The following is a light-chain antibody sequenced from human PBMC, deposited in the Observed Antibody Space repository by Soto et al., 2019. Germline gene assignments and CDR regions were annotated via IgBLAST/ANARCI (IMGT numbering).Light chain of an antibody. Sequence: QSVLTQPPSASGTPGQRVTISCSGSSSNIGTNYVYWYQQLPGTAPKLLIYKNNQRPSGVPDRFSGSESGTSASLAISGLRAGDEADYYCAAWDDRLRGRVFGGGTKLTVL. CDR1: SSNIGTNY. J-gene: IGLJ3*02. CDR3: AAWDDRLRGRV. CDR2: KNN. V-gene: IGLV1-47*01.